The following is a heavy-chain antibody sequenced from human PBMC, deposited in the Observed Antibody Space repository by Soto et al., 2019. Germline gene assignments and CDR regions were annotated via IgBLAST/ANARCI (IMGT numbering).Heavy chain of an antibody. D-gene: IGHD6-6*01. J-gene: IGHJ4*02. CDR2: VSPKPGGT. CDR3: AKGGYSSSSPSDY. Sequence: ASVKGSCMGSGYTFTGSYMHCVRQAPGQGLEWMGRVSPKPGGTNYAQKFQGRVTMITGTSISTAYMELSRLSSDDTAVFYCAKGGYSSSSPSDYWGQGTLVTVSS. V-gene: IGHV1-2*06. CDR1: GYTFTGSY.